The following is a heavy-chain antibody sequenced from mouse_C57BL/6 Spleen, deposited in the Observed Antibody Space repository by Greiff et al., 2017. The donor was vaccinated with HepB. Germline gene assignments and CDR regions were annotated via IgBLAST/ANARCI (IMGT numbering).Heavy chain of an antibody. D-gene: IGHD1-1*01. Sequence: QVQLQQPGAELVKPGASVKLSCKASGYTFTSYWMHWVKQRPGRGLEWIGRIDPNSGGTKYNEKFKSKATLTVDKPSSTAYMQLSSLTSEDSAVYYWARGITTVVARGYFDYWGQGTTLTVSS. J-gene: IGHJ2*01. CDR1: GYTFTSYW. V-gene: IGHV1-72*01. CDR3: ARGITTVVARGYFDY. CDR2: IDPNSGGT.